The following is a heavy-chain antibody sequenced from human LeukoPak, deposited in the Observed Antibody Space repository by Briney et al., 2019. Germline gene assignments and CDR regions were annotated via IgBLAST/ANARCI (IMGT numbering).Heavy chain of an antibody. CDR2: INPNSGGT. J-gene: IGHJ4*02. CDR3: ARTRRRGVGYYDSSGYLPDY. V-gene: IGHV1-2*06. Sequence: ASVKVSCKASGYTFTGYYMHWVRQAPGQGLEWMGRINPNSGGTNYAQKFQGRVTMTRDTSISTAYMELSRLRSDDTAMYYCARTRRRGVGYYDSSGYLPDYWGQGTLVTVSS. CDR1: GYTFTGYY. D-gene: IGHD3-22*01.